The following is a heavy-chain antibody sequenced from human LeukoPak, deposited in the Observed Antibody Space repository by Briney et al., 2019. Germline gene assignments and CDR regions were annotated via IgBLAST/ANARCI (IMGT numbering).Heavy chain of an antibody. CDR3: ARQMEAACSYYMDV. CDR2: IYTSGST. V-gene: IGHV4-4*09. CDR1: GGSISSYY. J-gene: IGHJ6*03. Sequence: SETLSLTCTVSGGSISSYYWSWIRQPPGKGLELIGYIYTSGSTNYNPSLKSRVTISVDTSKNQFSLKLSSVTAADTAVYYCARQMEAACSYYMDVWGKGTTVTVSS. D-gene: IGHD6-13*01.